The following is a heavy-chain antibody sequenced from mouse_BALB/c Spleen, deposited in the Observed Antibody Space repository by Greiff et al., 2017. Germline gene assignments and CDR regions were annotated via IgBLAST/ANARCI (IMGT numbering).Heavy chain of an antibody. CDR2: IYPGSGST. CDR3: TRGAGYYGSSYDFDY. D-gene: IGHD1-1*01. Sequence: LQQPGSELVRPGASVKLSCKASGYTFTSYWMHWVKQRPGQGLEWIGNIYPGSGSTNYDEKFKSKATLTVDTSSSTAYMQLSSLTSEDSAVYYCTRGAGYYGSSYDFDYWGQGTTLTVSS. J-gene: IGHJ2*01. CDR1: GYTFTSYW. V-gene: IGHV1S22*01.